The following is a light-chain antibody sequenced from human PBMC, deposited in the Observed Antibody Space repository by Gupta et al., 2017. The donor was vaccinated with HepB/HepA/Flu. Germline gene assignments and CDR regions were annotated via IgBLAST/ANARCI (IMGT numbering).Light chain of an antibody. CDR3: QQRGDWPLCS. CDR1: QSVNNY. V-gene: IGKV3-11*01. J-gene: IGKJ2*04. CDR2: DAS. Sequence: EIVLTQSPGTLSLSPGERATLSCRASQSVNNYLAWYQQKPGQAPRLLIYDASNRATGIPARFSGSGSGTDFTLTISSLEPEDFAVYYCQQRGDWPLCSFRQGTKLEIK.